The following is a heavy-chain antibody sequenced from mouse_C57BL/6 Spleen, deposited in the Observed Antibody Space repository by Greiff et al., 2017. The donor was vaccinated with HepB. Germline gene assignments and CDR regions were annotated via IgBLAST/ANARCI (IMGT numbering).Heavy chain of an antibody. CDR2: INPNNGGT. V-gene: IGHV1-26*01. J-gene: IGHJ1*03. CDR3: ARSPFITTVAGYFDV. CDR1: GYTFTDYY. D-gene: IGHD1-1*01. Sequence: EVQLQQSGPELVKPGASVKISCKASGYTFTDYYMNWVKQSHGKSLEWIGDINPNNGGTSYNQKFKGKATLTVDKSSSTAYMELRSLTSEDSAVFYCARSPFITTVAGYFDVWGTGTTVTVSS.